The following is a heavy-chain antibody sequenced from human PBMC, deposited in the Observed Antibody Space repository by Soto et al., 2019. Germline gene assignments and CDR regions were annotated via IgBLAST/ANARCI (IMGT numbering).Heavy chain of an antibody. V-gene: IGHV3-7*05. D-gene: IGHD3-10*01. CDR2: IKQDESKK. CDR1: GFTLGTYW. Sequence: EVQLEESGGGLVQPGGSLRLSCAASGFTLGTYWMTWVRQAPGKGLEWVANIKQDESKKSYLDSVRGRFTISRDNARNSLCLQMNRLRVEDTGLYYCARDVSPGSISLYLEAFDIWWQGTMVIVSS. J-gene: IGHJ3*02. CDR3: ARDVSPGSISLYLEAFDI.